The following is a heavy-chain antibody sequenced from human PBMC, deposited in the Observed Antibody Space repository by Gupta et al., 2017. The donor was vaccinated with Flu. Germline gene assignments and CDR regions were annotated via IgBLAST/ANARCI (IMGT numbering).Heavy chain of an antibody. CDR3: ARANRCTNGVCYLPLYYYYGMDV. V-gene: IGHV3-7*01. CDR1: GFTFSSYW. D-gene: IGHD2-8*01. J-gene: IGHJ6*02. CDR2: IKQDGSEK. Sequence: EVQLVESGGGLAQPGGSLRLSCAASGFTFSSYWMRWVRQAPGKGLEWVANIKQDGSEKYYVDSVKGRFTISRDNAKNSLYLQMNSLRAEDTAVYYCARANRCTNGVCYLPLYYYYGMDVWGQGTTVTVSS.